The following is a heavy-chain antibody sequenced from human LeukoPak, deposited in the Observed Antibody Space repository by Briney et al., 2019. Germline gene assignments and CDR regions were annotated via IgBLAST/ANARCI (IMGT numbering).Heavy chain of an antibody. V-gene: IGHV3-48*03. CDR1: GFTFSSYE. CDR2: ISSSGSTI. CDR3: ARDNRKAHRGVFDY. D-gene: IGHD1-14*01. J-gene: IGHJ4*02. Sequence: GGSLRLSCAASGFTFSSYEMNWVRQAPGKGLEWVSYISSSGSTIYYADSVKGRFTISRDNAKNSLYLQMTSLRAEDTAVYYCARDNRKAHRGVFDYWGQGTLVTVSS.